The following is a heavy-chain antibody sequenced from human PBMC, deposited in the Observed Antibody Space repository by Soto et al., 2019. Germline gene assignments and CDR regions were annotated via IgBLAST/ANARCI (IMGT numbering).Heavy chain of an antibody. CDR1: GYTFTSCG. J-gene: IGHJ6*02. V-gene: IGHV1-18*01. CDR3: ARDLTKGLDV. Sequence: VHLVQSGAEVKKPGASVKVSCKASGYTFTSCGITWVRQAPGQGLEWMGLINTYNGYTNYPQNFQGRVTMTTDTSPGTVYMELRSLTSDDTAVYYCARDLTKGLDVWGQGTTVTVSS. CDR2: INTYNGYT. D-gene: IGHD4-4*01.